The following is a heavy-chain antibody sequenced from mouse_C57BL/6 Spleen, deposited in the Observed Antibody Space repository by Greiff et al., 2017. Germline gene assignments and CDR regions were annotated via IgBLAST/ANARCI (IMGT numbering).Heavy chain of an antibody. D-gene: IGHD1-1*01. Sequence: VQLQQSGPELVKSGASVKISCKASGYAFSRSWMNWVKQRHGKGLEWIGRIYPGDGDTNFNGKFKGKATLAEDKSSSTAYMQRSSLTSEDSAVYFCASGVVAPSFSYWGQGTLVTVSA. CDR1: GYAFSRSW. CDR2: IYPGDGDT. V-gene: IGHV1-82*01. J-gene: IGHJ3*01. CDR3: ASGVVAPSFSY.